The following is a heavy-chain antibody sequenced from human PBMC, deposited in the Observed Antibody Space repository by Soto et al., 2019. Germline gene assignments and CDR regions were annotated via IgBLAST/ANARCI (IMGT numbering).Heavy chain of an antibody. CDR2: ISGSGGST. CDR3: AKGRMVLVGMDV. V-gene: IGHV3-23*01. D-gene: IGHD2-2*01. J-gene: IGHJ6*02. CDR1: GFTFSSYA. Sequence: EVQLLESGGGLVQPGGSLRLSCAASGFTFSSYAMSWVRQAPGKGLELVSAISGSGGSTYYADSVKGRFTISRDNSKNTLYLQMNSLRDEYTSVYYCAKGRMVLVGMDVWGQGTTVPVSS.